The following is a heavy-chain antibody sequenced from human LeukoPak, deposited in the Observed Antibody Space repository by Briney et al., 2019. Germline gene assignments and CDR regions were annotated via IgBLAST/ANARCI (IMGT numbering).Heavy chain of an antibody. J-gene: IGHJ4*02. CDR3: TRDQTPYY. CDR2: IYSGGST. V-gene: IGHV3-66*01. CDR1: GFTISSYS. Sequence: GGSLRLSCAASGFTISSYSMNWVRQAPGKGLEWVSLIYSGGSTYYADSVKGRFTISRDNSKNTLYLQMNSLKTEDTAVYYCTRDQTPYYWGQGTLVTVSS.